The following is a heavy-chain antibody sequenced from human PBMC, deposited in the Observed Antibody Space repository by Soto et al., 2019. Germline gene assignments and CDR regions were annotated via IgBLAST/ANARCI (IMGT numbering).Heavy chain of an antibody. J-gene: IGHJ6*02. Sequence: EVQLLESGGGLVQPGGSLRLSCAASGFTFGIYAMGWVRQAPGKGLEWVSSINGGGTSTYYADSVKGRFTVYRDNSKNTRFLQMDSLRAEDTAVFYCAKLDSVAVYYYYYHAMDVWGQGTRVTVSS. CDR3: AKLDSVAVYYYYYHAMDV. CDR2: INGGGTST. D-gene: IGHD1-20*01. CDR1: GFTFGIYA. V-gene: IGHV3-23*01.